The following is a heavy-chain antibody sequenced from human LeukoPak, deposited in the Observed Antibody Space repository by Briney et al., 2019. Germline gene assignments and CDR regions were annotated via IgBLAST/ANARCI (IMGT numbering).Heavy chain of an antibody. CDR1: GFTFSSYG. CDR2: ISYDGSNK. Sequence: GGSLRLSCAASGFTFSSYGMHWVRQAPGKGLEWVAVISYDGSNKYYADSVKGRFTISRDNSKNTLYLQMNSLRAEDTAVYYCAKDSRDAPTISWFDPWGQGTLVTVSS. CDR3: AKDSRDAPTISWFDP. V-gene: IGHV3-30*18. D-gene: IGHD3-3*01. J-gene: IGHJ5*02.